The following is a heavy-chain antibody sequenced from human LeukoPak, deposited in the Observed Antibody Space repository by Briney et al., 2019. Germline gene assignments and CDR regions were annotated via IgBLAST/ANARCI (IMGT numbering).Heavy chain of an antibody. CDR2: TYYRSKWYN. CDR1: GDSVSSNGAA. V-gene: IGHV6-1*01. CDR3: ARGGQGDGYSADEAFDI. D-gene: IGHD5-24*01. J-gene: IGHJ3*02. Sequence: SQTLSLTCAIPGDSVSSNGAAWNWIRQSPSTGLEWLGRTYYRSKWYNDYAGSVKSRITINPDTSKNQFSLQVNSVTPEDTAVYYCARGGQGDGYSADEAFDIWGQGTMVTVSS.